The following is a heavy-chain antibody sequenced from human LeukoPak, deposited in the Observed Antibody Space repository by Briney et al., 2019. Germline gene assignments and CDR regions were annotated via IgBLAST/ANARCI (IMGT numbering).Heavy chain of an antibody. D-gene: IGHD3-10*01. CDR3: ASNYYGSGSLDY. J-gene: IGHJ4*02. CDR2: INYSVSN. Sequence: KPSETLSLTCTVSGVSISSFYCRWIRQPPGRGLEYMGYINYSVSNNYNPSLKSRVTISVHIYKHQFSLNLSSVPPAHTSVYFCASNYYGSGSLDYWGQGTLVAVSS. V-gene: IGHV4-59*08. CDR1: GVSISSFY.